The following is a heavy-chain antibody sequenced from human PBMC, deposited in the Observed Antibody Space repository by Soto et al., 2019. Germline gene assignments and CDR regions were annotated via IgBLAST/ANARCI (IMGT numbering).Heavy chain of an antibody. CDR2: ISYDGSNK. CDR3: AKDLQGEGITMVRGVYYYYYGMDV. D-gene: IGHD3-10*01. CDR1: GFTFSSYG. V-gene: IGHV3-30*18. J-gene: IGHJ6*02. Sequence: GGSLRLSCAASGFTFSSYGMHWVRQAPGKGLEWVAVISYDGSNKYYADSVKGRFTISGDNSKNTLYLQMNSLRAEDTAVYYCAKDLQGEGITMVRGVYYYYYGMDVWGQGTTVTVSS.